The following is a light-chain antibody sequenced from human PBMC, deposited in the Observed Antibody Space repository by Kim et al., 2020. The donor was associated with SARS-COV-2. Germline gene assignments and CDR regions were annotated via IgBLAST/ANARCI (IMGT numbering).Light chain of an antibody. CDR3: NSRDTNDNVV. V-gene: IGLV3-19*01. CDR2: GKD. J-gene: IGLJ2*01. Sequence: SSELTQDPAVSVALGQTVRITCQGDSLRSYYATWYQQKPGQAPILLIYGKDNRPSGIPDRFSGSSSGNTASLTITGAQAEDEADYYCNSRDTNDNVVFGGGTQLTVL. CDR1: SLRSYY.